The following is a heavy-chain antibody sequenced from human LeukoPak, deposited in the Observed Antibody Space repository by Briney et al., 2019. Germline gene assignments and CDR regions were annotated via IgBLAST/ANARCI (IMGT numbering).Heavy chain of an antibody. J-gene: IGHJ6*01. CDR3: ARAADYDSLTGYDYYTGSV. D-gene: IGHD3-9*01. Sequence: ASATDSCKASGYTPTGYYTRWVRPAPGQGREWMGWTNPNSGGTNYAQKLQRRVTKSRDTSISTAYMERSKLRSDDTAVYYWARAADYDSLTGYDYYTGSVWGEGTTVTVSS. CDR2: TNPNSGGT. V-gene: IGHV1-2*02. CDR1: GYTPTGYY.